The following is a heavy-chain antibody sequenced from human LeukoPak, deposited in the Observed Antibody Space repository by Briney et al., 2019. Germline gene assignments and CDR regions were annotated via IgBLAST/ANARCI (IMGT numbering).Heavy chain of an antibody. CDR2: IYTSGST. D-gene: IGHD3-22*01. Sequence: TSETLSLTCTVSGGSISSGSHYWSWIRQPAGKGLEWIGRIYTSGSTNYNPSLKSRVTISVDTSKNQFSLKLSSVTAADTAVYYCARVGYYDSSGYVDYWGQGTLVTVSS. CDR3: ARVGYYDSSGYVDY. J-gene: IGHJ4*02. CDR1: GGSISSGSHY. V-gene: IGHV4-61*02.